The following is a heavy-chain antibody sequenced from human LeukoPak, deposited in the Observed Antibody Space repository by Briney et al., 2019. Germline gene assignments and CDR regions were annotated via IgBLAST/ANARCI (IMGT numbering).Heavy chain of an antibody. CDR2: IYPGDSDT. V-gene: IGHV5-51*01. CDR3: ARRDYYDSSGPDY. Sequence: GESLKISCKGFGYSFTTYWIAWVRQMPGKGLEWMGIIYPGDSDTRYSPSFQGQVTISADKPISTAFLQWSSLKASDTAMYYCARRDYYDSSGPDYWGQGTLVTVSS. D-gene: IGHD3-22*01. CDR1: GYSFTTYW. J-gene: IGHJ4*02.